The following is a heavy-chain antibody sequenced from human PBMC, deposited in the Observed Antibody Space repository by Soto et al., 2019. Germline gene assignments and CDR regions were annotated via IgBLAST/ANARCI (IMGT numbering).Heavy chain of an antibody. CDR3: ARDHKIRITIFGVATPAFDI. Sequence: GSLRLSCAASGFTFSSYWMSWVRQAPGKGLEWVANIKQDGSEKYYVDSVKGRFTISRDNAKNSLYLQMNSLRAEDTAVYYCARDHKIRITIFGVATPAFDIWGQGTMVTVSS. V-gene: IGHV3-7*01. D-gene: IGHD3-3*01. CDR1: GFTFSSYW. J-gene: IGHJ3*02. CDR2: IKQDGSEK.